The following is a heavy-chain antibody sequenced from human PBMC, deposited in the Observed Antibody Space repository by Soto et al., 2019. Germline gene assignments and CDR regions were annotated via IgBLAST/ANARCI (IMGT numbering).Heavy chain of an antibody. D-gene: IGHD2-8*01. Sequence: GESLKISCAASGFTFDDYGMSWVRQAPGKGLEWVSGINWNGGSTGYADSVKGRFTISRDNAKNSLYLQMNSLRSDDTAVYYCARAGSCTKGECLNFDYWGQGTLVTVSS. CDR1: GFTFDDYG. CDR3: ARAGSCTKGECLNFDY. CDR2: INWNGGST. J-gene: IGHJ4*02. V-gene: IGHV3-20*04.